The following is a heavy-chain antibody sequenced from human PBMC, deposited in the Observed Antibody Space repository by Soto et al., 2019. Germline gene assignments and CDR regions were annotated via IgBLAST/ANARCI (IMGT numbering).Heavy chain of an antibody. V-gene: IGHV3-23*01. J-gene: IGHJ4*02. CDR3: AKLPDYSGSGSYCDY. CDR1: GFTFSSYA. CDR2: ISGSGGST. Sequence: GWSLRLSCAASGFTFSSYAMSWVRQAPGKGLEWVSAISGSGGSTYYADSVKGRFTISRDNSKNTLYLQMNSLRAEDTAVYYCAKLPDYSGSGSYCDYWGQGTLVTVSS. D-gene: IGHD3-10*01.